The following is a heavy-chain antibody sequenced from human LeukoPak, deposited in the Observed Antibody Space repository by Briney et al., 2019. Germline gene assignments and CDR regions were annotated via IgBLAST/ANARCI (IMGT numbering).Heavy chain of an antibody. CDR1: GYTLTTYG. V-gene: IGHV7-4-1*02. D-gene: IGHD6-13*01. J-gene: IGHJ4*02. CDR3: ARSRFLDY. Sequence: ASVKVSCKASGYTLTTYGMNWVRQAPGQGLEWMGWINTHIGNPTYAQGYTGRFVFSLDTSVSTAYLQISSLKAEDTAVYYCARSRFLDYWGQGTLVTVSS. CDR2: INTHIGNP.